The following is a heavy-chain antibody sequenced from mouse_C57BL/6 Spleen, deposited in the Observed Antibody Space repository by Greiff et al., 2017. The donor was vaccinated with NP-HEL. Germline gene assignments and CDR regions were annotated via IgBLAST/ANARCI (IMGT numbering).Heavy chain of an antibody. V-gene: IGHV1-61*01. Sequence: VQLQQSGAELVRPGSSVKLSCKASGYTFTSYWMDWVKQRPGQGLEWIGNIYPSDSETHYNQKFKGKATLTVDKSSSTAYMQLSSLTSEDSAVYDCARHGGDGYFDVWGTGTTVTVSS. CDR2: IYPSDSET. CDR3: ARHGGDGYFDV. D-gene: IGHD3-3*01. J-gene: IGHJ1*03. CDR1: GYTFTSYW.